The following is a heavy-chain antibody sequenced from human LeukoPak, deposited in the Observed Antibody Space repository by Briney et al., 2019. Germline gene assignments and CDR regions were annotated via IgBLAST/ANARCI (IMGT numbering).Heavy chain of an antibody. Sequence: PGGSLRLSCAASGFTFSDYYMSWIRQAPGKGLEWVSYISSSGSTIYYADSVKGRFTISRDNSKNTLYLQMNSLRAEDTAVYYCARSSYPPNGMDVWGQGTTVTVSS. CDR2: ISSSGSTI. CDR3: ARSSYPPNGMDV. CDR1: GFTFSDYY. V-gene: IGHV3-11*01. J-gene: IGHJ6*02.